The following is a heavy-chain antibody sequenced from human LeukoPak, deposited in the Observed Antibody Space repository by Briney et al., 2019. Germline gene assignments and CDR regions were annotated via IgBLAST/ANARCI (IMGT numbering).Heavy chain of an antibody. CDR1: GYSISSGYY. Sequence: SETLSLTCAVSGYSISSGYYWGWIRQPPGKGLEWIGSIYHSGSTYYNPSLKSRVTISVDTSKNQFSLKLSSVTAADTAVYYCARGRSGSYRFDAFDLWGQGTMVTVSS. D-gene: IGHD1-26*01. V-gene: IGHV4-38-2*01. CDR3: ARGRSGSYRFDAFDL. CDR2: IYHSGST. J-gene: IGHJ3*01.